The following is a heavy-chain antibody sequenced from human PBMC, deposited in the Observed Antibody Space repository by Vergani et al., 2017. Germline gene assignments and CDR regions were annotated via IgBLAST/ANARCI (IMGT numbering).Heavy chain of an antibody. CDR1: GDIFNNYT. CDR3: TRGWSGYSTSWFFDN. D-gene: IGHD6-13*01. Sequence: QVHLEQSGTEVKKPGSSVKVSCKVSGDIFNNYTVTWVRQAPGQGLEMMGWINPNSGGTNYAQKFQGRVTMTRDTSINTAYMELSSLRSDDTAVYYCTRGWSGYSTSWFFDNWGQGTLVTVSS. CDR2: INPNSGGT. J-gene: IGHJ4*02. V-gene: IGHV1-2*02.